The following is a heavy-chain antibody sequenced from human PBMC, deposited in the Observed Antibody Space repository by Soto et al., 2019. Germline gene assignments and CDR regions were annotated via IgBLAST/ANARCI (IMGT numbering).Heavy chain of an antibody. CDR2: IYYSGST. J-gene: IGHJ4*02. V-gene: IGHV4-30-4*01. CDR3: ARGPTTVTLDY. CDR1: GGSISSGDYY. D-gene: IGHD4-17*01. Sequence: QVQLQESGPGLVKPSQTLSLTCTVSGGSISSGDYYWSWIRQPPGKGLEWIGYIYYSGSTYYNPSLKSXGTXSXATSKNQFSLKLSSVTAADTAVYYCARGPTTVTLDYWGQGTLVTVSS.